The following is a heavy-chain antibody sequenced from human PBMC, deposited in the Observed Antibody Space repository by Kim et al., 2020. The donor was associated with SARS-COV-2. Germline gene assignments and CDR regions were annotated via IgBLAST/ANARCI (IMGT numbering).Heavy chain of an antibody. V-gene: IGHV3-23*03. Sequence: GGSLRLSCAASGFTFSSYAMSWVRQAPGKGLEWVSVIYSGGSSTDYADSVKGRFTISRDNSKNTMYLQRNSLRAEATAVYYCAKEWFGELYFAYWGQGTLVTVSS. D-gene: IGHD3-10*01. CDR1: GFTFSSYA. J-gene: IGHJ4*02. CDR2: IYSGGSST. CDR3: AKEWFGELYFAY.